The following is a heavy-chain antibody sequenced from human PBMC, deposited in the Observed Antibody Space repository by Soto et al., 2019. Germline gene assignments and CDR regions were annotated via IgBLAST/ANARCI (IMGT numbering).Heavy chain of an antibody. CDR1: GYSFSNHW. CDR3: ARRDCSSSSCYLQYYCGMDV. V-gene: IGHV5-10-1*01. Sequence: PGESLKISCKGSGYSFSNHWIIWVRQMPGKGLEWMGNIDPSDSYIKYSPSFQGHVTISADKSISTAYLQWSSLEASDTAVYFCARRDCSSSSCYLQYYCGMDVWSQGTTVTVS. CDR2: IDPSDSYI. J-gene: IGHJ6*02. D-gene: IGHD2-15*01.